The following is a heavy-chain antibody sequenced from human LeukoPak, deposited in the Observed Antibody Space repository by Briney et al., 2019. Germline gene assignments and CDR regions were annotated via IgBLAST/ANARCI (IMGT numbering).Heavy chain of an antibody. CDR2: ISGSGGST. D-gene: IGHD4-17*01. CDR1: GFTFSSYA. CDR3: AKDRIMTTVTTISSFDY. J-gene: IGHJ4*02. V-gene: IGHV3-23*01. Sequence: GGSLRLSCAASGFTFSSYAMSWVRQAPGKGLEWVSAISGSGGSTYYADSVKGRFTISRDNSKNTLYLQMNSLRAEDTAVYYCAKDRIMTTVTTISSFDYWGQGTPVTVSS.